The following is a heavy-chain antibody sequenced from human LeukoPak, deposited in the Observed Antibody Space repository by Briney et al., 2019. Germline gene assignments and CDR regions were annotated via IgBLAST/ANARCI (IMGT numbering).Heavy chain of an antibody. Sequence: TSETLSLTCTVSGGSISSSSYYWGWIRQPPGKGLEWIGSIYYSGSTYYNPSLKSRVTISVDTSKNQFSLELSSVTAADTAVYYCARRTRYFDWSYDYWGQGTLVTVSS. CDR2: IYYSGST. V-gene: IGHV4-39*01. D-gene: IGHD3-9*01. CDR1: GGSISSSSYY. J-gene: IGHJ4*02. CDR3: ARRTRYFDWSYDY.